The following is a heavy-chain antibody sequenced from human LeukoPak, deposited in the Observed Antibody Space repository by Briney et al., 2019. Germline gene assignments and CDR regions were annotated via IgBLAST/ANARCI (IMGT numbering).Heavy chain of an antibody. CDR1: GGSTSSYY. D-gene: IGHD3-3*01. CDR3: ARDSRAAYYDFWSGYYLGYYYGMDV. Sequence: PSETLSLTCTVSGGSTSSYYWSWIRQPPGKGLEWIGYIYYSGSTNYNPSLKSRVTISVDTSKNQFSLKLSSVTAADTAVYYCARDSRAAYYDFWSGYYLGYYYGMDVWGQGTTVTVSS. J-gene: IGHJ6*02. CDR2: IYYSGST. V-gene: IGHV4-59*01.